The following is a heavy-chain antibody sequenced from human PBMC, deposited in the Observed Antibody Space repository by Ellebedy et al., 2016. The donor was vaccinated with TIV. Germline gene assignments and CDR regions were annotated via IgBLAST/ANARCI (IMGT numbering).Heavy chain of an antibody. CDR1: GGSFSGYY. Sequence: MPSETLSLTCAVYGGSFSGYYWSWIRQPPGKGLEWIGEINHSGSTNYIKSRVTISVDTSKNQFSLKLTSVTAADTAVYYCAREGYTEMATLNLDYWGQGTLVTVSS. V-gene: IGHV4-34*01. D-gene: IGHD5-24*01. CDR3: AREGYTEMATLNLDY. J-gene: IGHJ4*02. CDR2: INHSGST.